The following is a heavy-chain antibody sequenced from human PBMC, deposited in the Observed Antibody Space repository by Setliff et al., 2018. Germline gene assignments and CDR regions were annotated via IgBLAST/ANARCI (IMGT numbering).Heavy chain of an antibody. CDR1: GYTFTSYG. Sequence: ASVKVSCKASGYTFTSYGISWVRQAPGQGLEWMGWISAYNGNTNYAQKFQGRVTRTRDTSTSTVYMELSSLRSEDTAVYYCARGGIGFSEITIFGVALYWFDPWGQGTLVTVSS. J-gene: IGHJ5*02. CDR2: ISAYNGNT. V-gene: IGHV1-18*01. D-gene: IGHD3-3*01. CDR3: ARGGIGFSEITIFGVALYWFDP.